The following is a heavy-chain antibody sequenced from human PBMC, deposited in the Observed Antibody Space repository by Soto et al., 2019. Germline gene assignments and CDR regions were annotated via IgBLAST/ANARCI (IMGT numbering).Heavy chain of an antibody. V-gene: IGHV1-2*02. CDR3: AKDPNIVVVPAATGGMDV. CDR1: GYTFTDYY. J-gene: IGHJ6*02. D-gene: IGHD2-2*01. Sequence: QVQLVQSGAEVKKPGASVKVSCKASGYTFTDYYMHGVRQAPGQGLEWMGWINPKSGGTNYAQKFQGRVTMTRVTSISTAYMELSSLRSDDTALYYCAKDPNIVVVPAATGGMDVWGQGTTVTVSS. CDR2: INPKSGGT.